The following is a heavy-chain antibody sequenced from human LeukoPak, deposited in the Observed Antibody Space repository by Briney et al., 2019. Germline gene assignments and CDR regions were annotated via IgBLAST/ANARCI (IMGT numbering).Heavy chain of an antibody. J-gene: IGHJ4*02. D-gene: IGHD6-19*01. CDR1: GFTFSSYG. Sequence: GGSLRLSCAASGFTFSSYGMHGVRQAPGKGLEWVAVISYDGSNKYYADSVKGRFTISRDNSKNTLYLQMNSLRAEDTAVYYCAKDRLSSGWYFDYWGQGTLVTVSS. CDR3: AKDRLSSGWYFDY. CDR2: ISYDGSNK. V-gene: IGHV3-30*18.